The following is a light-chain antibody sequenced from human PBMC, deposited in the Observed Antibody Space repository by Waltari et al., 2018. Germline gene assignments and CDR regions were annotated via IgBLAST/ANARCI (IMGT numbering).Light chain of an antibody. CDR2: EGT. V-gene: IGLV2-23*01. CDR1: TTDSWTYNL. Sequence: QSALTQPASVSGSPGQSITISCTGTTTDSWTYNLVSRYQQHPGKAPKLIIFEGTKRPSGVSNRFFASKSGNTASLTISGLQADDEADYHCCSYVSNTYVFGTGTKVTVL. CDR3: CSYVSNTYV. J-gene: IGLJ1*01.